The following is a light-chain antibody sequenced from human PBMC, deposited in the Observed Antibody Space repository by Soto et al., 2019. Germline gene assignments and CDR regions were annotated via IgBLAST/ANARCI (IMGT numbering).Light chain of an antibody. CDR1: ENVGTN. V-gene: IGKV3D-15*01. Sequence: IVMTQSPATLSVSPGEGVTLSCRASENVGTNLAWYQQKPGQAPRLLMYGSSTRATGIPATFSGSGPGTEFTLTISSLQSEESAVYYCQQYNNWGLSFGGGTKVDIK. CDR2: GSS. J-gene: IGKJ4*01. CDR3: QQYNNWGLS.